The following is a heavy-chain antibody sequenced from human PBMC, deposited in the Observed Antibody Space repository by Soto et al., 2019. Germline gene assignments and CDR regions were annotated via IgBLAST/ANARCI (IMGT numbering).Heavy chain of an antibody. CDR2: IYYSGRT. CDR3: ARWAAGFDY. Sequence: SETLSLTCTVSGGSISSYYWSWIRQPPGKGLEWIGYIYYSGRTNYNPSLKSRVTITRDTSASTAYMELSSLRSEDTAIYYCARWAAGFDYWGQGTLVTVSS. CDR1: GGSISSYY. J-gene: IGHJ4*02. D-gene: IGHD6-13*01. V-gene: IGHV4-59*01.